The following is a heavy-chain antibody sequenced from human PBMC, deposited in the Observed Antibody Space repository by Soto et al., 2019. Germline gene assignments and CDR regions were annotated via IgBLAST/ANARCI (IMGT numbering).Heavy chain of an antibody. V-gene: IGHV3-23*01. J-gene: IGHJ6*02. D-gene: IGHD3-3*01. CDR3: AKVRFTIFGVVTLPERYGMDV. Sequence: PGGSLRLSCAASGFTFSSYAMSWVRQAPGKGLEWVSAISGSGGSTYYADSVKGRFTISRDNSKNTLYLQMNSLRAEDTAIYYCAKVRFTIFGVVTLPERYGMDVWGQGTTVTVSS. CDR1: GFTFSSYA. CDR2: ISGSGGST.